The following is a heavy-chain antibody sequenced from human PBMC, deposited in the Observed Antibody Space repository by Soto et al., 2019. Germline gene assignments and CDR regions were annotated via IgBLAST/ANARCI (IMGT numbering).Heavy chain of an antibody. V-gene: IGHV4-30-2*01. D-gene: IGHD2-2*01. Sequence: QLQLQESGSGLVKPSQTLSLTCAVSGGSINSGGYSWSWIRQPPGKGLEWIGFISHSGSTDYNPSLKSRVTISMDTSKNHFSLKLSSVTAADTAVYYCARRSCNSPSCYYYGLDVWGHGTTVTVSS. CDR3: ARRSCNSPSCYYYGLDV. J-gene: IGHJ6*02. CDR2: ISHSGST. CDR1: GGSINSGGYS.